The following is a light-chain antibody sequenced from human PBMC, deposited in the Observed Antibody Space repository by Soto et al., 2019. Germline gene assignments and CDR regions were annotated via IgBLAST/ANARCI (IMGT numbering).Light chain of an antibody. CDR2: EVS. CDR3: SSYSTTYTVI. Sequence: QSALTQPASMSGSPGQSITISCTGTSSDVGGYNYVSWYQQHPDRAPKLIIYEVSNRPSGVSIRFSGSKSANTASLTISGLHAEDEGDYYCSSYSTTYTVIFGGGTKLTVL. J-gene: IGLJ2*01. V-gene: IGLV2-14*01. CDR1: SSDVGGYNY.